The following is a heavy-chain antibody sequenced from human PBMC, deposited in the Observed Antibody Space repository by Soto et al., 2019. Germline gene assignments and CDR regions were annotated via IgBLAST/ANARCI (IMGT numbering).Heavy chain of an antibody. V-gene: IGHV1-69*02. D-gene: IGHD3-10*01. CDR3: VPDGVRGYGIDV. J-gene: IGHJ6*02. CDR2: IIPILGIA. CDR1: GGTFSSYT. Sequence: QVQLVQSGAEVKKPGSSVKVSCKASGGTFSSYTISWVRQAPGQGLEWMGRIIPILGIANYAQKFQGRVTITADKSTSTAYMELSSLRSEDTAVYYCVPDGVRGYGIDVWGQGTTVTVSS.